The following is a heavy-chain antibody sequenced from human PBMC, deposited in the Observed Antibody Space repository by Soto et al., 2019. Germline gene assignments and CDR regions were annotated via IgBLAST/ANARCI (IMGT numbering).Heavy chain of an antibody. CDR2: IFYNGNA. D-gene: IGHD3-10*01. J-gene: IGHJ4*02. Sequence: QVQLQESGPGLVKPSQTLSLTCSVSGGSITNGDYYWTWIRQLPGKGLEWIGYIFYNGNAYYTPSLKSRLTLSVDTSENQFYLKLTSVTAADTAVYYCASLRGSGPNFFFDYWGQGNLVTVSS. CDR1: GGSITNGDYY. CDR3: ASLRGSGPNFFFDY. V-gene: IGHV4-31*03.